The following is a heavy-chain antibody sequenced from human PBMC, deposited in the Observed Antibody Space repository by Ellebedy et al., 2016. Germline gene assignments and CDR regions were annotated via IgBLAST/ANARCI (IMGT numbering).Heavy chain of an antibody. CDR3: ARDSHNDFDAFDI. V-gene: IGHV1-46*01. CDR1: GYTFTSYY. CDR2: INPSGGST. J-gene: IGHJ3*02. D-gene: IGHD3/OR15-3a*01. Sequence: ASVKVSCXASGYTFTSYYMHWVRQAPGQGLEWMGIINPSGGSTSYAQKFQGRVTMTRDTSTSTVYMELSSLRSEDTAVYYCARDSHNDFDAFDIWGQGTMVTVSS.